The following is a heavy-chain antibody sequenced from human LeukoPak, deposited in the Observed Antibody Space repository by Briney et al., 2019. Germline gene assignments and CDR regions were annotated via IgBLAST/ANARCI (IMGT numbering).Heavy chain of an antibody. Sequence: GGSLRLSCAASGFSVTSKYINWVRQAPGRGLEWVLVVESGGDTSYANSVKGRFTVSRDIFQNTLYLQMNNLRAEDTAVYYCARVGSYYDMDVWGQGTTVTVSS. D-gene: IGHD3-10*01. J-gene: IGHJ6*02. CDR3: ARVGSYYDMDV. CDR1: GFSVTSKY. CDR2: VESGGDT. V-gene: IGHV3-53*01.